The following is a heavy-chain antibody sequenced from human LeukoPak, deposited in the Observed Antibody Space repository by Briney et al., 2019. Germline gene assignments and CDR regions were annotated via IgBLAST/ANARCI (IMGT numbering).Heavy chain of an antibody. D-gene: IGHD1-26*01. V-gene: IGHV1-2*02. CDR1: GYTFTSYG. J-gene: IGHJ4*02. CDR2: INPNSGGA. CDR3: ARGDGTYYDVDY. Sequence: ASVKVSCKASGYTFTSYGISWVRQAPGQGLEWMGWINPNSGGANLAQKFQGRVTMTRDTSISTAYMELSRLRSDDTAVYYCARGDGTYYDVDYWGQGTLVTVSS.